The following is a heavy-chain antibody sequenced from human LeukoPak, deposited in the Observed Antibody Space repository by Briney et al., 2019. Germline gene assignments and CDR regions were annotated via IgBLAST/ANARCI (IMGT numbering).Heavy chain of an antibody. V-gene: IGHV4-59*01. CDR1: GGSISSYY. J-gene: IGHJ4*02. Sequence: PSETLSLTCTVSGGSISSYYWSWIRQPPGKGLEWIGYIYYSGSTNYNPSLKSRVTISVDTSKNQFSLKLSSVTAADMAVYYCARVERGYSYVLFDYWGQGTLVTVSS. CDR2: IYYSGST. D-gene: IGHD5-18*01. CDR3: ARVERGYSYVLFDY.